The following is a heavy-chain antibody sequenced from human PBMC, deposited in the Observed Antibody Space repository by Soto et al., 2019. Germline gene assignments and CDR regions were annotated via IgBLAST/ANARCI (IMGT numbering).Heavy chain of an antibody. CDR1: GFTFSSYA. D-gene: IGHD3-3*01. CDR2: ISGSGGST. Sequence: GGSLRLSCAASGFTFSSYAMSWVRQAPGKGLEWVSAISGSGGSTYYADSVKGRFTISRDNSKNTLYLQMNSLRAEDTAVYYCARRITTFGVVQYYYYYMDVWGKGTTVTVSS. J-gene: IGHJ6*03. CDR3: ARRITTFGVVQYYYYYMDV. V-gene: IGHV3-23*01.